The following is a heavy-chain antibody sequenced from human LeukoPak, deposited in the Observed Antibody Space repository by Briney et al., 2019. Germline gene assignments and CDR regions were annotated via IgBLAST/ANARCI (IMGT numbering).Heavy chain of an antibody. Sequence: PGGSLRLSCAASGFTFSSYAMHWVRQAPGKGLEWVAVISYDGSNKYYADSVKGRFTISRDNSKNTLYLQMNSLRAEDTAVYYCARETPTSRAFDIWGQGTMVTVSS. V-gene: IGHV3-30*04. CDR3: ARETPTSRAFDI. CDR2: ISYDGSNK. J-gene: IGHJ3*02. D-gene: IGHD1-1*01. CDR1: GFTFSSYA.